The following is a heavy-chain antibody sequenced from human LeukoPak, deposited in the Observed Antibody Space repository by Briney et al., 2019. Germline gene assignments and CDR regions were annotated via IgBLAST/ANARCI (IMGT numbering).Heavy chain of an antibody. D-gene: IGHD2-8*01. CDR2: ISSSSSYI. Sequence: GGSLRLSCAASGFTFSSYSMNWVRQAPGKGLEWVSSISSSSSYIYYADSVKGRFTISRDNSKNTLYLQMNSLRAEDTAVYYCAKDRDTSCTNGVCKVFDYWGQGTLVTVSS. J-gene: IGHJ4*02. CDR1: GFTFSSYS. V-gene: IGHV3-21*04. CDR3: AKDRDTSCTNGVCKVFDY.